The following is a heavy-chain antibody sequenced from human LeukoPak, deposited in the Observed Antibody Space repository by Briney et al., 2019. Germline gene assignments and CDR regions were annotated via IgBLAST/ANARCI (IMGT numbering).Heavy chain of an antibody. V-gene: IGHV3-7*01. Sequence: GGSLRLSCAASGFTFSSYWMTWVRQAPGKGLEWVANIKPDGSQIYYVDSVKGRFTISRDNAKNSLYLQMNSLRAKDTAVYYCAREKSIVVVPAAYYYMDVWGKGTTVTISS. J-gene: IGHJ6*03. CDR1: GFTFSSYW. D-gene: IGHD2-2*01. CDR3: AREKSIVVVPAAYYYMDV. CDR2: IKPDGSQI.